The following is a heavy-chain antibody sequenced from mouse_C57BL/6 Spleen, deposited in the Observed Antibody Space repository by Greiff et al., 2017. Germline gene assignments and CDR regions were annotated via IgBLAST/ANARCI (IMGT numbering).Heavy chain of an antibody. J-gene: IGHJ2*01. V-gene: IGHV14-1*01. CDR1: GFNIKDYY. D-gene: IGHD1-1*01. CDR3: TFITTVVANYYFDY. Sequence: EVQLQQSGAELVRPGASVKLSCTASGFNIKDYYMHWVKQRPEQGLEWIGRIDPEDGDTEYAPKFQGQATMPADTSSNTAYLQLSSLTSEDTAVYYCTFITTVVANYYFDYWGQGTTLTVSS. CDR2: IDPEDGDT.